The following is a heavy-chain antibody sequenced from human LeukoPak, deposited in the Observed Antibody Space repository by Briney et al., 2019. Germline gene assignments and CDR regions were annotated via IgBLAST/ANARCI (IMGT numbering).Heavy chain of an antibody. D-gene: IGHD5-12*01. CDR2: ISSSSAYI. Sequence: TGGSLRLSCVASGFTFPSYSMNWVRKAPGKGLEWVSSISSSSAYIYYADSVKGRFTISRDNAKNSLYLQMNSLRAEDTAVYYCASFGYSGYDWYYYYGMDVWAKGTTLTVSS. CDR3: ASFGYSGYDWYYYYGMDV. CDR1: GFTFPSYS. J-gene: IGHJ6*04. V-gene: IGHV3-21*01.